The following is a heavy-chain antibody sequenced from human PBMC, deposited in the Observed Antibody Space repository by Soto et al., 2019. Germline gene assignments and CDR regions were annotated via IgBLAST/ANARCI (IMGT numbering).Heavy chain of an antibody. CDR2: IYHSGST. Sequence: SETLSLTCAVSGYSISSGYYWGWIRQPPGKGLEWIGSIYHSGSTYYTPSLKSRATLSVATSKTQFSMKLSSVTAADTSFYFCARPAPARAAPPGYWCQGHLVT. V-gene: IGHV4-38-2*01. CDR3: ARPAPARAAPPGY. CDR1: GYSISSGYY. J-gene: IGHJ4*02. D-gene: IGHD2-15*01.